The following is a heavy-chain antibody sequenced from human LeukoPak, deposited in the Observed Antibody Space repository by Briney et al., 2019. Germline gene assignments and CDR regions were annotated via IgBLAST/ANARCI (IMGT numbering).Heavy chain of an antibody. CDR1: GGSFSGYY. V-gene: IGHV4-34*01. Sequence: SETLSLTCAVYGGSFSGYYWSWIRQPPGKGLEWGGEINHSGSTNYNPSLKSRVTISVDTSKNHFSLKLSTVTAADTAVYYCARTGTRGYYYYYMDVWGKGTTVTVSS. J-gene: IGHJ6*03. CDR2: INHSGST. CDR3: ARTGTRGYYYYYMDV. D-gene: IGHD1-14*01.